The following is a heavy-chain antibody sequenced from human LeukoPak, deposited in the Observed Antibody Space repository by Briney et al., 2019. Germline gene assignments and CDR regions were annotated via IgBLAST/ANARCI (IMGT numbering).Heavy chain of an antibody. Sequence: GGSLRLSCAASGFTVSSNYMSWVRQAPGKGLEWVSVIYSGGSTYYADSVKGRFTISRDNSKNTLYLQMNSLRAEDTAVYYCAKPAISWYYFDYWGQGTLVTVSS. CDR2: IYSGGST. V-gene: IGHV3-66*04. J-gene: IGHJ4*02. CDR1: GFTVSSNY. D-gene: IGHD2-8*02. CDR3: AKPAISWYYFDY.